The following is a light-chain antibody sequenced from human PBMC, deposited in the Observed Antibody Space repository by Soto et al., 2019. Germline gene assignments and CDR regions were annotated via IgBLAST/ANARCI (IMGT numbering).Light chain of an antibody. CDR2: DAS. CDR1: QSVNNA. CDR3: QLYGISPH. Sequence: EIVLTQSPATLSLSPGERATLSCRASQSVNNALAWYQQKPGQAPRLLIYDASNRATGTPARFSGSGSGTDFTLTISRLEPEDFAVYYCQLYGISPHFGQGTRLEIK. J-gene: IGKJ5*01. V-gene: IGKV3-11*01.